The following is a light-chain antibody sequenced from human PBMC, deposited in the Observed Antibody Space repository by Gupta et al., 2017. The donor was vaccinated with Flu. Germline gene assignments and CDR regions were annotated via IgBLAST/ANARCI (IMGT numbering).Light chain of an antibody. CDR3: QQYNSYPYS. Sequence: DIQMTQSPSTLSASVRDRVTITCRASQSISSWLAWYQQKPGKAPKLLIYKASSLESGSPSRFSGSGSGTEFTLTISSLQPDDFATYYCQQYNSYPYSFGQGTKLEIK. CDR1: QSISSW. CDR2: KAS. J-gene: IGKJ2*03. V-gene: IGKV1-5*03.